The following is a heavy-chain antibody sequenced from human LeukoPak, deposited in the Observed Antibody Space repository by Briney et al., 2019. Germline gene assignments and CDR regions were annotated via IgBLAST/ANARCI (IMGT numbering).Heavy chain of an antibody. CDR2: INPNRGGT. CDR1: GYTFTGYY. CDR3: AREADWNDAHF. V-gene: IGHV1-2*02. Sequence: ASVKVSRKASGYTFTGYYMHWVRQAPPQGLEWIGWINPNRGGTNYPQKIRSRVNMTRDTSISTAYMELSRLRSDDTAVYYWAREADWNDAHFWGQGTLVTVSS. D-gene: IGHD1-1*01. J-gene: IGHJ4*02.